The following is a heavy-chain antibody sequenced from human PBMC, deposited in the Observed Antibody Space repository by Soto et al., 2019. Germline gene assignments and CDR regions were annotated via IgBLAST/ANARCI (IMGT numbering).Heavy chain of an antibody. CDR1: GFTFRNYG. Sequence: EVQLLESGGGLVQPGGSLRLSCAASGFTFRNYGMTWVRRPPGKGLEWVSSIGSGGTTTYYADSVKGRFTICRDNSQNTLYLPMSGLRAEDTAVYYCAKLSVGDAYFWGQGTLVTVSS. V-gene: IGHV3-23*01. J-gene: IGHJ4*02. CDR2: IGSGGTTT. D-gene: IGHD3-3*01. CDR3: AKLSVGDAYF.